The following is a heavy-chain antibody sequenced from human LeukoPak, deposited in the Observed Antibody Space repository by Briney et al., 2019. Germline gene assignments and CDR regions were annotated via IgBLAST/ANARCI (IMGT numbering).Heavy chain of an antibody. CDR1: GFTVSSNY. CDR3: ARAIAAAGTGLYN. Sequence: GGSLRLSCTVSGFTVSSNYMSWVRQAPGKGLEWVSVIYSDGTTYNADSVKGRFTISRDNSKNTLHLQINSLRADDTAVYYCARAIAAAGTGLYNWGQGTLLTVSS. V-gene: IGHV3-53*01. J-gene: IGHJ4*02. D-gene: IGHD6-13*01. CDR2: IYSDGTT.